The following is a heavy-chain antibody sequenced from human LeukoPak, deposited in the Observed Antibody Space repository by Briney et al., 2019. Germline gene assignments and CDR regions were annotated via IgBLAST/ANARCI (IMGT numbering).Heavy chain of an antibody. J-gene: IGHJ4*02. CDR3: ATQRGSYLWGTDFDY. Sequence: SVKVSCKASGGTFSSYAISWVRQAPGQGLEWMGRIIPILGIANYAQKFQGRVTITADKSTSTAYMELSSLRSDDTAVYYCATQRGSYLWGTDFDYWGQGTLVTVSS. CDR1: GGTFSSYA. CDR2: IIPILGIA. D-gene: IGHD3-16*01. V-gene: IGHV1-69*04.